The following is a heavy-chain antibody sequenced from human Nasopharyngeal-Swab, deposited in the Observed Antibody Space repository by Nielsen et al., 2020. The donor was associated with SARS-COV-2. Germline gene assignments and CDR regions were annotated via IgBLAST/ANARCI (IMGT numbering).Heavy chain of an antibody. CDR1: GFTFKNFA. J-gene: IGHJ4*02. V-gene: IGHV3-23*01. CDR3: ARYDDYYDSSGYAY. CDR2: VAGSGDST. Sequence: GESLKISCAASGFTFKNFAMTWVRQAPGKGLEWVSSVAGSGDSTYYADSVKGRFTISRDNSKNTLYLQMNSLRAEDTAVYYCARYDDYYDSSGYAYWGQGTLVTVSS. D-gene: IGHD3-22*01.